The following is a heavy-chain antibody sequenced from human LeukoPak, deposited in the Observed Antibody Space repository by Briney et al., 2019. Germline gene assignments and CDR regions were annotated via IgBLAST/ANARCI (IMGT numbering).Heavy chain of an antibody. V-gene: IGHV4-59*01. CDR3: ARDDSSSSY. J-gene: IGHJ4*02. CDR1: GGSISSDY. Sequence: PSETLSLTCTVSGGSISSDYWSWIRQPPGKGLGWIGYIYYSGSTNYNPSLKSRVTISLDRSKNQFSLKLTSVTAADTAVYYCARDDSSSSYWGQGTLVTVS. D-gene: IGHD6-6*01. CDR2: IYYSGST.